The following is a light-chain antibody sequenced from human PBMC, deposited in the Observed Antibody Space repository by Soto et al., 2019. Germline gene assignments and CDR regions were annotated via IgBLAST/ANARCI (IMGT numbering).Light chain of an antibody. Sequence: QSVLTQPPSVSGAPGQRVTISCTGSSSNIGAGYDVNWYQQLPGTGPKLLIYGNNNRPSGVPDRISGSKSGTSASLAITGLQAEDEADYYCQSYDNSLSARVFGGGTKVTVL. CDR1: SSNIGAGYD. CDR2: GNN. J-gene: IGLJ2*01. V-gene: IGLV1-40*01. CDR3: QSYDNSLSARV.